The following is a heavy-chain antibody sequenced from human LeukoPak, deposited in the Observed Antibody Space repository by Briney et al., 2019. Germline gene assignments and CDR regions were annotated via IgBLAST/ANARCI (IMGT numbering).Heavy chain of an antibody. J-gene: IGHJ5*02. CDR1: ALTFSSYA. D-gene: IGHD2-8*02. CDR2: VGGIGAAT. CDR3: AKDVWWSVS. V-gene: IGHV3-23*01. Sequence: GGSLRLSCAASALTFSSYAVSWVRQAPGKGLEWVSTVGGIGAATSYADSVKGRFIVSRDNSKNMAYLHMNFLRAEDTAVYYCAKDVWWSVSWGQGTLVTVSS.